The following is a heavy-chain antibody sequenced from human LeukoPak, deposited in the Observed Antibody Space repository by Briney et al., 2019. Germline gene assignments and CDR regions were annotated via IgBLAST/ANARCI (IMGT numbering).Heavy chain of an antibody. D-gene: IGHD3-10*01. J-gene: IGHJ4*02. V-gene: IGHV4-59*08. Sequence: SETLSLTYTVSGGSISSFYWTWIRQPPGKGLEWIGYIYYTGSTNHNPSLKSRVAISIDTSKNQFSLRLSSVTAADTAVYYCATYIRGHSFYFDYWGQGTLVTVSS. CDR1: GGSISSFY. CDR2: IYYTGST. CDR3: ATYIRGHSFYFDY.